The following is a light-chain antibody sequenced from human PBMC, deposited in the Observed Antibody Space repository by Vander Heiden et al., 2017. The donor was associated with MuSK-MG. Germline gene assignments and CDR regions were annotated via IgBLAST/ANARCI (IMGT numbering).Light chain of an antibody. V-gene: IGLV1-51*01. CDR1: SSNIGSNY. Sequence: QSVLTQPPSVSAAPGQTVTISCSGSSSNIGSNYVSWYQQFPRTAPKLLIYDNNKRPEGSPDLFSGSKSGTSATMGITGLQTGDEADDYCGKWDSSRTGGHVVFGGGTKLTVL. CDR2: DNN. CDR3: GKWDSSRTGGHVV. J-gene: IGLJ2*01.